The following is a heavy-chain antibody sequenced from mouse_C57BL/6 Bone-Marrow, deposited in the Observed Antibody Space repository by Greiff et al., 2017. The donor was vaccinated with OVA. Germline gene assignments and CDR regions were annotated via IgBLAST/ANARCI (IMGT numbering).Heavy chain of an antibody. CDR2: ISSGSSTI. J-gene: IGHJ3*01. Sequence: EVKLVESGGGLVKPGGSLKLSCAASGFTFSDYGMHWVRQAPEKGLEWVAYISSGSSTIYYADTVKGRFTISRDNAKNTLFLQMTSLRSEDTAMYYCARGELGQFAYWGQGTLVTVSA. V-gene: IGHV5-17*01. CDR3: ARGELGQFAY. CDR1: GFTFSDYG. D-gene: IGHD3-3*01.